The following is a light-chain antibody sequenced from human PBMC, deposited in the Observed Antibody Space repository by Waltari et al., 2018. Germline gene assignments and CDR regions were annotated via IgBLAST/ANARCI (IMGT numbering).Light chain of an antibody. CDR3: QSYDSSLAVWV. V-gene: IGLV1-40*01. CDR1: GSNVGAGYG. CDR2: HNN. Sequence: QSVLTQPPSVSGAPGLTVTISCTGRGSNVGAGYGVHWYQRLPGAAPKLLIFHNNPRPAGGPDRFSGSKSGSSASLAITGLRAEDEGDYFCQSYDSSLAVWVFGGGTKLTVL. J-gene: IGLJ3*02.